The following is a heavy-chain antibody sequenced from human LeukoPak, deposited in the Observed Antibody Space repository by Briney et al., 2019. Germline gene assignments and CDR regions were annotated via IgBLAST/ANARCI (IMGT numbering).Heavy chain of an antibody. V-gene: IGHV3-7*03. D-gene: IGHD4/OR15-4a*01. Sequence: GGSLRLSCAASGLTFGSYWMSWVRQAPGKGLEWVASIKEDGSEKHYVDSVKGRFTISRDNAENSLYLQMNSLRAEDTAVYYCARDMTMVGRYDPWGQGTLVTVSS. CDR2: IKEDGSEK. CDR3: ARDMTMVGRYDP. J-gene: IGHJ5*02. CDR1: GLTFGSYW.